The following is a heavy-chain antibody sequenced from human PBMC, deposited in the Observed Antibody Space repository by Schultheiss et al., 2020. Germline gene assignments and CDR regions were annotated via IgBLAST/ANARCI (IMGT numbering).Heavy chain of an antibody. CDR2: INQDGSEK. CDR1: GFTFSSYG. J-gene: IGHJ4*02. Sequence: GESLKISCAASGFTFSSYGMHWVRQAPGKGLEWVANINQDGSEKYYVGSVKGRFTISRDNAKNSLYLQMNGLRAEDTAVYYCARQSGVIVVVPAAFFDYWGQGTLVTVSS. CDR3: ARQSGVIVVVPAAFFDY. V-gene: IGHV3-7*03. D-gene: IGHD2-2*01.